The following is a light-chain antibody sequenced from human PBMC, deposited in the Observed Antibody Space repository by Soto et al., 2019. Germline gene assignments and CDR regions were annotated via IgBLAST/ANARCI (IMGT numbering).Light chain of an antibody. CDR3: QSYDSSLSGWV. CDR1: SSNXGAGYD. CDR2: GNS. V-gene: IGLV1-40*01. Sequence: QSVLTQPPSVSGAPGQRVXIXXTGSSSNXGAGYDVHWYQQLPGTAPKLLIYGNSNRPSGVPDRFSGSKSGTSASLAITGLQAEDEADYYCQSYDSSLSGWVFGGGTKVTVL. J-gene: IGLJ3*02.